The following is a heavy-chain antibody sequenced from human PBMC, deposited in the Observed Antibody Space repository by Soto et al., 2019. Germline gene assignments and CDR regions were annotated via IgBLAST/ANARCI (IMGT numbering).Heavy chain of an antibody. V-gene: IGHV1-18*01. D-gene: IGHD6-13*01. Sequence: ASVKVSCKTSGYTFISNGISWVRQAPGHGLEWMGWISAYNGNTNYAQKFQDRVTMTRDTSTSTAYMELRSLRSDDTAVYYCVRDRGSSSWYEFDYWGQGTLVNVSS. CDR2: ISAYNGNT. J-gene: IGHJ4*02. CDR1: GYTFISNG. CDR3: VRDRGSSSWYEFDY.